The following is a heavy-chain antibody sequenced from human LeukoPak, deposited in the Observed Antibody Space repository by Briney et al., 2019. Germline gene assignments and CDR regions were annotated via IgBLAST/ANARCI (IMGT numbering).Heavy chain of an antibody. CDR3: AKLIGDYNGNSGS. D-gene: IGHD4-23*01. Sequence: GGSLRLSCAASGFTFSTHAMSWVRQVSGKGLEWVSSISDTGESTYYADYVKGRFTISRDNSKNTLYLQMNSLRAEDTAVYNCAKLIGDYNGNSGSWGQGTLVAVSS. CDR1: GFTFSTHA. V-gene: IGHV3-23*01. CDR2: ISDTGEST. J-gene: IGHJ5*02.